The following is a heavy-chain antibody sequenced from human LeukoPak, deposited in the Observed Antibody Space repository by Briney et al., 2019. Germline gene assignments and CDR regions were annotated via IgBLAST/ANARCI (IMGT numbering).Heavy chain of an antibody. Sequence: SETLSLTCTVSGGSISSGGYYWSWLRQHPGQGLEWIGYIYYSGSTYDNPSLKSRVTISVDTSKNQFSLKLSSVTAADTAVYYCASHNGGNSHGLGYWGQGTLVTVSS. V-gene: IGHV4-31*03. CDR3: ASHNGGNSHGLGY. CDR1: GGSISSGGYY. D-gene: IGHD4-23*01. J-gene: IGHJ4*02. CDR2: IYYSGST.